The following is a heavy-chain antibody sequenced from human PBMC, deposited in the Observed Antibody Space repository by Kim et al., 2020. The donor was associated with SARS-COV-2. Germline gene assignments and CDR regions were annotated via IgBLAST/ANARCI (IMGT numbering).Heavy chain of an antibody. CDR2: T. V-gene: IGHV4-34*01. CDR3: ARGAVPGNYDY. D-gene: IGHD6-19*01. J-gene: IGHJ4*02. Sequence: TNYNPPRKSRVTISVDTSKNQFSLKLSSVTAADTAVYYCARGAVPGNYDYWGQGTLVTVSS.